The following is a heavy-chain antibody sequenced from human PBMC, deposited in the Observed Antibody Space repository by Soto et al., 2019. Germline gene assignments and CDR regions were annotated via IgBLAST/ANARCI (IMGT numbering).Heavy chain of an antibody. CDR1: GDSFTVFW. J-gene: IGHJ4*02. CDR2: IYPRDSDI. Sequence: PGESLKISCKFFGDSFTVFWIGWVRQMPGKGLEWVGSIYPRDSDIRYNPSFQGQVTISADRSTTTAYLQWSSLKASDTAIYYWARQIYDSDTGPNFQYYFDSWGQGTPVTVSS. V-gene: IGHV5-51*01. D-gene: IGHD3-22*01. CDR3: ARQIYDSDTGPNFQYYFDS.